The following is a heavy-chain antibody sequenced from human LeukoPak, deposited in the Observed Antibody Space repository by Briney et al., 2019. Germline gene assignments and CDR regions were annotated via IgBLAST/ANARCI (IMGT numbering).Heavy chain of an antibody. Sequence: GVSLRLSCAASGLTFSSDAMSWVGQAPGKGLEGVAFLRNDSLMKDHANSGRGRFTISRDKTKNTLYLQMNSPIAEAKAVYYSANDFFEFGEDVRLIYFDYWAQGTRFIVPS. CDR3: ANDFFEFGEDVRLIYFDY. CDR2: LRNDSLMK. J-gene: IGHJ4*02. D-gene: IGHD3-16*01. V-gene: IGHV3-30*02. CDR1: GLTFSSDA.